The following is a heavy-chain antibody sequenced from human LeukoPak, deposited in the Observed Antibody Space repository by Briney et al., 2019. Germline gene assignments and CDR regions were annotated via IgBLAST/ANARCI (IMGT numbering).Heavy chain of an antibody. CDR2: ISGSGGST. Sequence: KPGGPLRPSCAASGFTFSTYAMSWVRQAPGKGLEWVSGISGSGGSTYYADSVKVRFTISRDNSKSSLYLQMNSLRAEDTAVYYCAKDAKLGMATMYSFDTWGQGTMVTVSS. D-gene: IGHD5-24*01. V-gene: IGHV3-23*01. CDR1: GFTFSTYA. J-gene: IGHJ3*02. CDR3: AKDAKLGMATMYSFDT.